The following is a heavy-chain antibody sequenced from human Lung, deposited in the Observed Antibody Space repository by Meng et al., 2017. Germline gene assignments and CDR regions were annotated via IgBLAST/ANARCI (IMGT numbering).Heavy chain of an antibody. Sequence: EVRLVESGVGLVEPGGSLRLSCVDSGFSFTDAWMSWVGQAPGKGLEWVGRIKSNSDGGTTDYAAPVKGRFTISRDDSKNTLYLQMNSLITEDTAVYFCATGAAAADHWGQGTLVTVSS. V-gene: IGHV3-15*01. CDR2: IKSNSDGGTT. J-gene: IGHJ4*02. CDR1: GFSFTDAW. CDR3: ATGAAAADH. D-gene: IGHD6-13*01.